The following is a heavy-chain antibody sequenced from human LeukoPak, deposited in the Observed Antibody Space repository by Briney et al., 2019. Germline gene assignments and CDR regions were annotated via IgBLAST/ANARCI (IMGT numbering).Heavy chain of an antibody. Sequence: GGSLRLSCASCGFTFSSYGMHWVRQAPGKGLEWVAFIRYEGSIQYYADSVKGRFTISRDNSKNTLYLQMNSLRAEDTALYYCAKDTVKVATIRRVPHYMDVWGKGTTVTISS. CDR3: AKDTVKVATIRRVPHYMDV. CDR2: IRYEGSIQ. CDR1: GFTFSSYG. J-gene: IGHJ6*03. D-gene: IGHD5-24*01. V-gene: IGHV3-30*02.